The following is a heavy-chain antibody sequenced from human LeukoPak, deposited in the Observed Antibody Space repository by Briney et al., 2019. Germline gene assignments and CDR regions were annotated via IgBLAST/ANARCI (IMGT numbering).Heavy chain of an antibody. CDR2: IYHSGST. V-gene: IGHV4-38-2*01. CDR1: GYSISSGYY. D-gene: IGHD1-14*01. CDR3: ARQPDARPGYFQH. Sequence: SETLSLTCAVSGYSISSGYYWGWIRQPPGKGLEWIGSIYHSGSTYYNPSLKSRATISVDTSKNQFSLKLSSVTAADTAVYYCARQPDARPGYFQHWGQGTLVTVSS. J-gene: IGHJ1*01.